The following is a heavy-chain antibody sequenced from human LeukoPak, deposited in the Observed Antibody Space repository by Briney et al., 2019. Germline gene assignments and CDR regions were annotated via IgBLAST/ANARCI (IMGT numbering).Heavy chain of an antibody. V-gene: IGHV3-21*01. CDR3: ARDSVGGSYYADFDY. Sequence: PGGSLRLSCVVSGFTFSTYTMNWVRQAPGKGLEWVSSISSSSSYIYYADSVRGRFTISRDNAKNSLYLQMNSLRAEDTAVYYCARDSVGGSYYADFDYWGQGTLVTVSS. J-gene: IGHJ4*02. CDR2: ISSSSSYI. CDR1: GFTFSTYT. D-gene: IGHD1-26*01.